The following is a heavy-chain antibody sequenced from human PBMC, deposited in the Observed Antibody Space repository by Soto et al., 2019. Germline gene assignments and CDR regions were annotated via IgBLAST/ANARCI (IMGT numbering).Heavy chain of an antibody. Sequence: SETLSLTCTVAGGAISSYYWRWMRQPPGKGLEWIGYIYYRGSTNYNPSLKSRVTISVDTSKNQFSLKLSSVTAADTAVYYCARFPSYYDFWSGYYGAGMDVWGQGTTVT. CDR1: GGAISSYY. J-gene: IGHJ6*02. D-gene: IGHD3-3*01. V-gene: IGHV4-59*01. CDR2: IYYRGST. CDR3: ARFPSYYDFWSGYYGAGMDV.